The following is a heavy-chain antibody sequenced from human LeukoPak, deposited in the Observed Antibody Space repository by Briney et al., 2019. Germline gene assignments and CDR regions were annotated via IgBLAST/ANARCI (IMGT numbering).Heavy chain of an antibody. J-gene: IGHJ4*02. CDR1: GFTFSSYE. Sequence: GGSLRLSCAASGFTFSSYEMNWVRQAPGKGLEWVSYISSSGSTIYYADSVKGRFTISRDNAKNSLYLQMNSLRAEDTAVYYCARADYYETSGPFGYWGQGTLVTVSS. CDR3: ARADYYETSGPFGY. V-gene: IGHV3-48*03. CDR2: ISSSGSTI. D-gene: IGHD3-22*01.